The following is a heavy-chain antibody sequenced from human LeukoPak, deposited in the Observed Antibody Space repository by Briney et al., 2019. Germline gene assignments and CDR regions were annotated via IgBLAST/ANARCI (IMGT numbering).Heavy chain of an antibody. CDR1: GGSISSYY. CDR2: IYYSGST. J-gene: IGHJ4*02. V-gene: IGHV4-59*01. D-gene: IGHD5-24*01. Sequence: SETLSLTCTVSGGSISSYYWSWIRQPPGKGLEWIGYIYYSGSTNYNPSLKSRVTISVDTSKNQFSLKLSSVTAADTAVYYCARGLHGRDGYNHFDYWGQGTLVTVSS. CDR3: ARGLHGRDGYNHFDY.